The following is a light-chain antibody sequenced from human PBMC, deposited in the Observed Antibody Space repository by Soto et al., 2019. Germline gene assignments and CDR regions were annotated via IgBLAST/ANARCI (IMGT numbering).Light chain of an antibody. V-gene: IGLV2-14*01. CDR1: SSDVGGYNY. Sequence: QSALTQPASVSGSPGQSIIISCTGSSSDVGGYNYVSWYRHHPGTAPKLMIYEVSNRPSGVSDRFSGSKSGNTASLTISGLQAEDEGNYFCSSFSSSSTLVFGGGTKVTVL. CDR3: SSFSSSSTLV. CDR2: EVS. J-gene: IGLJ2*01.